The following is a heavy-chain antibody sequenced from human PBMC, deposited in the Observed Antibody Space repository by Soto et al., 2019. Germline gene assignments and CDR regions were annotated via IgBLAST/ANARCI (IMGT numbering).Heavy chain of an antibody. V-gene: IGHV3-23*01. CDR1: GFTFSSYG. CDR2: ISGSGGST. CDR3: AKLTMVRYYGMDV. J-gene: IGHJ6*02. Sequence: VSLRLSCAASGFTFSSYGMSWVRQAPGKGLEWVSAISGSGGSTYYADSVKGRFTISRDNSKNTLYLQMNSLRAEDTAVYYCAKLTMVRYYGMDVWGQGTTVTVSS. D-gene: IGHD3-10*01.